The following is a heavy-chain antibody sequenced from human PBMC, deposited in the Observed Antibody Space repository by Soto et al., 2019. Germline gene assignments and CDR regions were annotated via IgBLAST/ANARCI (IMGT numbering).Heavy chain of an antibody. J-gene: IGHJ4*02. CDR1: GFTFSSYA. CDR2: ISYDGSNK. CDR3: ARGRGDFWSGYQDY. D-gene: IGHD3-3*01. Sequence: QVQLVESGGGVVQPGRSLRLSCAASGFTFSSYAMHWVRQAPGKGLEWVAVISYDGSNKYYADSVKGRFTISRDNSKNTLYLQMNSLRAEDTAVYYCARGRGDFWSGYQDYWGQGTLVTVSS. V-gene: IGHV3-30-3*01.